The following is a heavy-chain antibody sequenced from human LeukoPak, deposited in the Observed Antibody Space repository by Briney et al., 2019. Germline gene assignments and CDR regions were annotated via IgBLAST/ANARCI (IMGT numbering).Heavy chain of an antibody. J-gene: IGHJ3*02. V-gene: IGHV1-69*13. Sequence: SAKVSCKASGGTFSSYAISWVRQAPGQGLEWMGGIIPIFGTANYAQKFQGRVTITADESTSTAYMELSSLRSEDTAVYYCARDFGDGYNYRHDAFDIWGQGTMVTVSS. CDR2: IIPIFGTA. CDR1: GGTFSSYA. CDR3: ARDFGDGYNYRHDAFDI. D-gene: IGHD5-24*01.